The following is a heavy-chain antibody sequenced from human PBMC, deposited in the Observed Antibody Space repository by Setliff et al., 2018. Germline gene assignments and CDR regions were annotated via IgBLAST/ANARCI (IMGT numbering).Heavy chain of an antibody. CDR3: ARGLNSVSWTFAY. Sequence: SETLSLTCTVSGDSIYNHFWSWVRQPPGKGLEWIGYIYSTGSTNYNPSLKSRVAISIDTSKNQFSLKVNSVIAADTAIYYCARGLNSVSWTFAYWGQGSLVTVSS. D-gene: IGHD2-15*01. V-gene: IGHV4-4*08. CDR1: GDSIYNHF. J-gene: IGHJ4*02. CDR2: IYSTGST.